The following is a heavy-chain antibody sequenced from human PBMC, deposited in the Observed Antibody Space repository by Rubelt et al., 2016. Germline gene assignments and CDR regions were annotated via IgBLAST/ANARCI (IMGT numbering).Heavy chain of an antibody. D-gene: IGHD3-10*01. V-gene: IGHV3-30*04. J-gene: IGHJ4*02. CDR1: A. CDR2: ISYDGSNK. Sequence: AMHWVRQAPGKGLEWVAVISYDGSNKYYADSVKGRFTISRDNSKNTLYLQMHSLRAEDTAVYYCARDRKTNGSGSLLGYWGQGTLVTVSS. CDR3: ARDRKTNGSGSLLGY.